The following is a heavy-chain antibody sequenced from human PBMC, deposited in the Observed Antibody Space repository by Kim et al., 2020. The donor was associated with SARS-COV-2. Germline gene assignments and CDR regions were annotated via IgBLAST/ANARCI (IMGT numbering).Heavy chain of an antibody. CDR2: ISYDGSNK. CDR1: GFTFSSYA. V-gene: IGHV3-30*04. J-gene: IGHJ3*02. Sequence: GGSLRLSCAASGFTFSSYAMHWVRQAPGKWLEWVAVISYDGSNKYYADSVKDRFTISRDNSKNTLYLQMNSLRAEDTAVYYCARDGDGVDDSSGARGAFDIWGQREMVTVSS. CDR3: ARDGDGVDDSSGARGAFDI. D-gene: IGHD3-22*01.